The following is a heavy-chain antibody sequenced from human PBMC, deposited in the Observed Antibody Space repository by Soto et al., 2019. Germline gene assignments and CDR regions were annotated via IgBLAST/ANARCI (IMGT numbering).Heavy chain of an antibody. D-gene: IGHD2-2*01. CDR3: AHGWPYCSSTSCQHWYFAL. CDR2: IYWDDDK. CDR1: GFSLITSGVG. J-gene: IGHJ2*01. V-gene: IGHV2-5*02. Sequence: QITLKESGPTLVKPTQTLTLTCTFSGFSLITSGVGVGWLRQPPGKALEWLALIYWDDDKRYSPSLKSTLTITKDTSKNRVFLTMTNMDPVDTATYYCAHGWPYCSSTSCQHWYFALWGRGTLVTVSS.